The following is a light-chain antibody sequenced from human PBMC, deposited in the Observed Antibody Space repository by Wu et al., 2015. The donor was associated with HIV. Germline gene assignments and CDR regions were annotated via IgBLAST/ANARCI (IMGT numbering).Light chain of an antibody. Sequence: EIVLTQSPGTLSLSPGERATFSCGASQSVSSNYLAWYQQKPGQTPRLLIYGASSRATGIPDRFSGSGSGTDFTLTISRLEPEDFAVYFCQQYGNSPRTFGRGTKVEIK. CDR3: QQYGNSPRT. CDR2: GAS. V-gene: IGKV3-20*01. J-gene: IGKJ1*01. CDR1: QSVSSNY.